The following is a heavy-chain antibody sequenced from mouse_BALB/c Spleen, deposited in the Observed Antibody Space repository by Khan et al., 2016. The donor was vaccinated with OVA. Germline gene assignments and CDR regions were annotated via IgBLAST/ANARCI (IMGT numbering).Heavy chain of an antibody. D-gene: IGHD2-3*01. CDR3: ARDGSRYNYAMDY. CDR1: GYSITSDYA. CDR2: ISYSGSP. V-gene: IGHV3-2*02. J-gene: IGHJ4*01. Sequence: EVQLQESGPGLVKPSQSLSLTCTVTGYSITSDYAWNWIRQFPGNKLEWMGYISYSGSPNYNPALTSRISITRDTSKHQFFLHLNSVTTEDTATYYCARDGSRYNYAMDYWGQVTSVTVSS.